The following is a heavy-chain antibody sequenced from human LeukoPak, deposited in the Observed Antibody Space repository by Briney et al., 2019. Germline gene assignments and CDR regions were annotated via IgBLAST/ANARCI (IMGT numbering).Heavy chain of an antibody. Sequence: KLLETLSLTCTVSGGSISSSSYYWGWIRQPPGKGLEWIGRIYTIGSTSYNPSLRSRVTISVDTSKNQFSLKLSSVTAADTAVYYCARETFPTYRFDPWGQGTLVTVSS. CDR2: IYTIGST. CDR3: ARETFPTYRFDP. D-gene: IGHD2-2*01. V-gene: IGHV4-39*07. J-gene: IGHJ5*02. CDR1: GGSISSSSYY.